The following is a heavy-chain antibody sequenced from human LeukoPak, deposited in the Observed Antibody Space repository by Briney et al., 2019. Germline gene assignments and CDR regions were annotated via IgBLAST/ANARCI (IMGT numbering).Heavy chain of an antibody. CDR1: GFTFNNYA. CDR3: AKDPSDFLVDC. D-gene: IGHD2-21*02. J-gene: IGHJ4*02. V-gene: IGHV3-23*01. CDR2: ISASGGTT. Sequence: PGGSLRLSCAASGFTFNNYAMSWVRQAPGKGLEWVSAISASGGTTYYADSVKGRFTISRDNSKNTVYLQLSSLRAEDTAVYYCAKDPSDFLVDCWGQGTLVTVSS.